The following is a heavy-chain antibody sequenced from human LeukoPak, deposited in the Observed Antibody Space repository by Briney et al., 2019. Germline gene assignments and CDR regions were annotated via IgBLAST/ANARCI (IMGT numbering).Heavy chain of an antibody. CDR3: ARDRDGLNRITIFGVANDY. CDR2: ISSSSSYI. V-gene: IGHV3-21*01. CDR1: GFTFSSYS. Sequence: PGGSLRLSCAASGFTFSSYSMNWVRQAPGKGLEWVSSISSSSSYIYYADSVKGRFTISRDNAKNSLYLQMNSLRAEDTAVYYCARDRDGLNRITIFGVANDYWGQGTLVTVSS. D-gene: IGHD3-3*01. J-gene: IGHJ4*02.